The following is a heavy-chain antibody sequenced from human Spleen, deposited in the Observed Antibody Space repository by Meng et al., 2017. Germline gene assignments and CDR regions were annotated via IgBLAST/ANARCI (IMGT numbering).Heavy chain of an antibody. CDR3: ARRDYGGSYYFGMDV. V-gene: IGHV3-53*01. J-gene: IGHJ6*02. Sequence: GESLKISCAASGFTVSSNYMSWVRQAPGKGLEWVSVIYSGGSTYYADSVKGRFTISRHNSKNTLYLQMNSLRAEDTAVYYCARRDYGGSYYFGMDVWGQGTTVTVSS. CDR1: GFTVSSNY. CDR2: IYSGGST. D-gene: IGHD4-23*01.